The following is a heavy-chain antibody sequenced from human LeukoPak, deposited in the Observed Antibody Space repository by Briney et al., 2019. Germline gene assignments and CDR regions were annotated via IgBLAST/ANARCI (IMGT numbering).Heavy chain of an antibody. J-gene: IGHJ3*02. D-gene: IGHD3-9*01. CDR3: AGVDAAFDT. CDR1: GGSISNYY. V-gene: IGHV4-4*07. CDR2: ISTSGSA. Sequence: SETLSHSYTVSGGSISNYYLSWIRQPAGKGLEWIGRISTSGSANYNPSLNSRVTMSVDTSKNQFSLKLSSVTAADTAVYYCAGVDAAFDTWGQGTMVTVSS.